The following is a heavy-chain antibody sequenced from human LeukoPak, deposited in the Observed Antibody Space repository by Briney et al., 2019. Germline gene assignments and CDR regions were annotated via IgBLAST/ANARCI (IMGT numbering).Heavy chain of an antibody. V-gene: IGHV3-33*01. J-gene: IGHJ4*02. CDR3: ARGGFTYYDFWSGYYTADY. CDR1: GFTFSNYG. CDR2: IWYDGSNK. Sequence: PGRSLRLSCAASGFTFSNYGMHWVRQAPGKGLEWVAVIWYDGSNKYYADSVKGRFTISRDNSKNTLYLQMNSLRAEDTAVYYCARGGFTYYDFWSGYYTADYWGQGTLVTVSS. D-gene: IGHD3-3*01.